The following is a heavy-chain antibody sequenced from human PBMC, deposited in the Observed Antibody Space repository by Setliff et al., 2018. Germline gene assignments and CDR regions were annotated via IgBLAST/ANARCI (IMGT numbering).Heavy chain of an antibody. CDR2: IFHDGRDI. V-gene: IGHV3-30*03. J-gene: IGHJ4*01. CDR3: AGVHWTTNWFLHY. D-gene: IGHD7-27*01. CDR1: GFAFDSYA. Sequence: PGGSLRLSCAASGFAFDSYAMHWVRQAPGKGLEWVAIIFHDGRDIYYGDSVQGRFAISRDNSKNTLYLQMNSLRSDDTDVYYCAGVHWTTNWFLHYWGQGTLVTVSS.